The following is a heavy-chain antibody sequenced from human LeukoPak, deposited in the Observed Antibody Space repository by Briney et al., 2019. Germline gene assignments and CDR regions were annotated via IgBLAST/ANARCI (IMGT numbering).Heavy chain of an antibody. V-gene: IGHV3-11*04. CDR1: GFTFSDYN. CDR3: ARGYNYFDY. CDR2: ISRSGSTK. J-gene: IGHJ4*02. Sequence: PGGSLRLSCAASGFTFSDYNMRWIRQAPGKGLEWVSSISRSGSTKYYADSVKGRFTISRDNSKNTLYLQMNSLRAEDTAVYYCARGYNYFDYWGQGTLVTVSS. D-gene: IGHD5-18*01.